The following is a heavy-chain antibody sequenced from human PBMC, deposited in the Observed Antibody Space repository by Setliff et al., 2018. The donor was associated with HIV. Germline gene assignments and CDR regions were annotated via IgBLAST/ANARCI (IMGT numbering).Heavy chain of an antibody. J-gene: IGHJ5*02. CDR1: GGSFSDYS. CDR2: INHSGSA. D-gene: IGHD3-16*01. V-gene: IGHV4-34*01. CDR3: ARAGIPRLGARRWFDP. Sequence: SETLSLTCAIYGGSFSDYSWTWIRQPTGKGLEWIGEINHSGSATYKSSLKSRASILVDTSKNQFSLKMTSVTAADTAVYYCARAGIPRLGARRWFDPWGQGTLVTVSS.